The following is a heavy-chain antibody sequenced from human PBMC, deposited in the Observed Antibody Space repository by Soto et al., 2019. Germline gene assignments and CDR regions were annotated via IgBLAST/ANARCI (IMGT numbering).Heavy chain of an antibody. CDR1: GYTFTSYG. V-gene: IGHV1-18*01. CDR3: ARDQGRYIVVVVAATMYY. CDR2: ISAYNGNT. Sequence: QVQLVQSGAEVKKPGASVKVSCKASGYTFTSYGISWVRQAPGQGLEWMGWISAYNGNTNYAQKLQGRVTMTTDTSTSTAYMELRSLRSDDTAVYYCARDQGRYIVVVVAATMYYWGQGTLVTVSS. D-gene: IGHD2-15*01. J-gene: IGHJ4*02.